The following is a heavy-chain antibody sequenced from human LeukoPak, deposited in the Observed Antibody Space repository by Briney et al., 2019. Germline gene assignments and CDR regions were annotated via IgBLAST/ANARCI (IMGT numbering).Heavy chain of an antibody. J-gene: IGHJ4*02. Sequence: SVNVSCQSSGFTFTNSVMQWVRQARGQRLEWIGLIVVGSGNTNYAQKFQERVTITRDMSTRIAYMELSSLRSEDTAVYYCAASLGAAVAISGLDYWGQGTLVTVSS. D-gene: IGHD2-2*02. CDR3: AASLGAAVAISGLDY. V-gene: IGHV1-58*02. CDR2: IVVGSGNT. CDR1: GFTFTNSV.